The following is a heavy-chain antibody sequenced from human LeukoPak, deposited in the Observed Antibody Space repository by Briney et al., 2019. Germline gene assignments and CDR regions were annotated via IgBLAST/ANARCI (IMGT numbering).Heavy chain of an antibody. CDR3: ARHRAFNYYGSGSYSYYFDY. J-gene: IGHJ4*02. D-gene: IGHD3-10*01. Sequence: PSETLSLTCAVYGGSFSGYYWSWIRQPPGKGLEWIGEINHSGSTNYNPSLKSRVTISVDTSKNQFSLKLSSVTAADTAVYYCARHRAFNYYGSGSYSYYFDYWGQGTLVTVSS. CDR1: GGSFSGYY. V-gene: IGHV4-34*01. CDR2: INHSGST.